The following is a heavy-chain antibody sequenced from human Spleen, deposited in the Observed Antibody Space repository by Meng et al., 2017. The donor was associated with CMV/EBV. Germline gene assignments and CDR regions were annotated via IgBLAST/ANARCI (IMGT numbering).Heavy chain of an antibody. Sequence: LSLTCAASGFTFSSYGMHWVRQAPGKGLEWVAVIWYDGSNKYYADSVKGRFTISRDNAKNSLYLQMNSLRAEDTALYYCAKDMGYSSGFDYWGQGTLVTVSS. CDR3: AKDMGYSSGFDY. V-gene: IGHV3-33*03. J-gene: IGHJ4*02. CDR1: GFTFSSYG. CDR2: IWYDGSNK. D-gene: IGHD6-19*01.